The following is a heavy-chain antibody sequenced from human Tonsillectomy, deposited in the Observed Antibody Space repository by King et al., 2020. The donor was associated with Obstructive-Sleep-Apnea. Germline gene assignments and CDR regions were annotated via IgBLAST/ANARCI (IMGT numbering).Heavy chain of an antibody. CDR3: ARVHFALFSGYDGDYLDK. CDR1: GFTFSSYW. J-gene: IGHJ4*02. Sequence: VQLVESGGGLVQPGGSLRLSCAASGFTFSSYWMHWVRQAPGKGLVWVSRINSDESSTSYADSVKGRFSISRDNAKNTLYLQMNSLRAEDTAGYYCARVHFALFSGYDGDYLDKWGQGTPVTVSS. D-gene: IGHD5-12*01. V-gene: IGHV3-74*01. CDR2: INSDESST.